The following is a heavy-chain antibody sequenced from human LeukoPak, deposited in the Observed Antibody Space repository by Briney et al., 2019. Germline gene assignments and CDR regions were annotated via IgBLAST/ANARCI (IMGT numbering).Heavy chain of an antibody. Sequence: PGGSLRLSCTASGFTFDDYTMHWVRQVPGKGLEWVSLIRRDGGRTYYADSVKGRFTISRDNSKNSLYLQMNSLRTEDSALYYCAKDGGQLLSYDYYFYMDVWGKGTTVTVS. J-gene: IGHJ6*03. CDR2: IRRDGGRT. CDR1: GFTFDDYT. V-gene: IGHV3-43*01. CDR3: AKDGGQLLSYDYYFYMDV. D-gene: IGHD2-2*01.